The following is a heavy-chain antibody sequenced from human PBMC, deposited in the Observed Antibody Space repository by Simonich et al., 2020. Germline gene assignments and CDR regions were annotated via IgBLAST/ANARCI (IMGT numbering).Heavy chain of an antibody. D-gene: IGHD4-4*01. CDR1: GFPFSSYW. CDR3: ARDYSNYDAFDI. CDR2: IHREGSSP. J-gene: IGHJ3*02. V-gene: IGHV3-74*01. Sequence: EVQLVESGGGLVQPGGSLRLSCAASGFPFSSYWMHWVRQDPGKGRVVVSRIHREGSSPSHADSVKGRFTISRDNAKNTLYLQRNSLRAEDTAVYYCARDYSNYDAFDIWGQGTMVTVSS.